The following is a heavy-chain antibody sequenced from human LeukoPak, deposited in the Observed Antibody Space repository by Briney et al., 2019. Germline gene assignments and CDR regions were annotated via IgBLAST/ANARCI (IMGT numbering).Heavy chain of an antibody. D-gene: IGHD3-22*01. CDR2: IRGNADTT. J-gene: IGHJ4*02. CDR1: GFIFNNYG. CDR3: AKGHGHASGYYYFDS. V-gene: IGHV3-23*01. Sequence: GGSLRLSCAASGFIFNNYGMSWVRQAPGKGLEWVSAIRGNADTTYYADSVKGRFSIFRDNNKNMLYLQMNSLRVEDTAVYYCAKGHGHASGYYYFDSWGQGTLVTVSS.